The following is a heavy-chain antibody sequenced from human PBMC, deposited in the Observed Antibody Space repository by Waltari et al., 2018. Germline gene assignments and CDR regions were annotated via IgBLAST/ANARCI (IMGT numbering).Heavy chain of an antibody. CDR3: ARVVYYDSSGYYDY. CDR1: GLTFSSYD. V-gene: IGHV3-30-3*01. J-gene: IGHJ4*02. Sequence: QVQLVESGGGVVEPGRSLGLSCEASGLTFSSYDMHWVRQAPGKGLEWVAVISYDGSNKYYADSVKGRFTISRDNSKNTLYLQMNSLRAEDTAVYYRARVVYYDSSGYYDYWGQGTLVTVSS. D-gene: IGHD3-22*01. CDR2: ISYDGSNK.